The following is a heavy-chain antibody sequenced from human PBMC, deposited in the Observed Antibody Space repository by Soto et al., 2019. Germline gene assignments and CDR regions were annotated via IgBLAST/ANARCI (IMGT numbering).Heavy chain of an antibody. Sequence: QVQLVESGGGVVQPGRSLRLSCEVSGFTFSTYAMRWVRQAPGKGLEWVAVILYDGSYKYYADSVKGRFTISRDNSKNTLYLQMNSPSTEDTAVYFCARDVNRGWNYPAYWGQGTLVTVSS. CDR2: ILYDGSYK. CDR1: GFTFSTYA. D-gene: IGHD1-7*01. CDR3: ARDVNRGWNYPAY. V-gene: IGHV3-30-3*01. J-gene: IGHJ4*02.